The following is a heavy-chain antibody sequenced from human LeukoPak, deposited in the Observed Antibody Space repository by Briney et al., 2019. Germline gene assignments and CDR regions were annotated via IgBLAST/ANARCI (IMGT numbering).Heavy chain of an antibody. Sequence: GGSLRLSCAASGFTFSSYEMNWVRQAPGKGLEWVSYISSSGSTIYYADSVKGRFTISRDNAKNTLYLQMNSLRAEDTAVYYCARGPFQSNGITMVRGVIKDAFDIWGQGTMVTISS. CDR3: ARGPFQSNGITMVRGVIKDAFDI. J-gene: IGHJ3*02. D-gene: IGHD3-10*01. CDR1: GFTFSSYE. CDR2: ISSSGSTI. V-gene: IGHV3-48*03.